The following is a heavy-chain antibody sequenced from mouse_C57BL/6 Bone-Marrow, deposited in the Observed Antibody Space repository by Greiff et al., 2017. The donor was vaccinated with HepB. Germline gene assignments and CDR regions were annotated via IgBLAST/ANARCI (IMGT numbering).Heavy chain of an antibody. J-gene: IGHJ1*03. CDR1: GFTFSSYG. V-gene: IGHV5-6*01. D-gene: IGHD1-1*01. CDR2: ISSGGSYT. Sequence: EVHLVESGGDLVKPGGSLKLSCAASGFTFSSYGMSWVRQTPDKRLEWVATISSGGSYTYYPDSVKGRFTISRDNAKNTLYLQRSSLKSEDTAMYYCARHGSSPHWYFDVWGTGTTVTVSS. CDR3: ARHGSSPHWYFDV.